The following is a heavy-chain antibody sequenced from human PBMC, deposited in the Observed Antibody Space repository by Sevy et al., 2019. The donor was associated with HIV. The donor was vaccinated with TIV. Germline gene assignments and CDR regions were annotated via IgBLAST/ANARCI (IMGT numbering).Heavy chain of an antibody. Sequence: GGSLRLSCAASGFTFSNYWMSWVRQAPGKGLEWVAHIKRDGSEKYYVYSVKGRFSISRDNPKNSLYLQMNSLRAEDTAVYYCARDCSSTTCLWGLDVWGQGTTVTVSS. J-gene: IGHJ6*02. D-gene: IGHD2-2*01. CDR3: ARDCSSTTCLWGLDV. CDR1: GFTFSNYW. CDR2: IKRDGSEK. V-gene: IGHV3-7*03.